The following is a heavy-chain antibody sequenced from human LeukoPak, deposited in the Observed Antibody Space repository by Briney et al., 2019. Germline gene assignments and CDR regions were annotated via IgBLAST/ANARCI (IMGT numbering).Heavy chain of an antibody. D-gene: IGHD3-10*01. CDR1: GGSISSSAYY. CDR3: ARRNYSSSGSQHY. Sequence: SETLSLTCNVSGGSISSSAYYWGWIRQPPGKGLVWIWWIYYNGSTYYNLSLKSRVTISVDTSKNQFSLKLGSVTAADTAIYYCARRNYSSSGSQHYWGTGTLVTVSS. CDR2: IYYNGST. V-gene: IGHV4-39*01. J-gene: IGHJ4*02.